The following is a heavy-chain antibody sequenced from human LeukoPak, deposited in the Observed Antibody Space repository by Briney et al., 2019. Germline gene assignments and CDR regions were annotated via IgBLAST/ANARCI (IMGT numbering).Heavy chain of an antibody. J-gene: IGHJ6*02. Sequence: GGSLRLSCAASGFTFSSYSMNWVRQAPGKGLEWVSSISSSSSYIYYADSVKGRFTISRDNAKNSLYLQMNSLRAEDTAVYYCVSLLGLGYYYGSGSYPYYYGMDVWGQGTTVTVSS. CDR3: VSLLGLGYYYGSGSYPYYYGMDV. CDR2: ISSSSSYI. V-gene: IGHV3-21*01. CDR1: GFTFSSYS. D-gene: IGHD3-10*01.